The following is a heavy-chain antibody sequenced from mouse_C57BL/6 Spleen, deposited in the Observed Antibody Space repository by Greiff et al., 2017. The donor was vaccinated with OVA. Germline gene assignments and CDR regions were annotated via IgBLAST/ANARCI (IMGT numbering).Heavy chain of an antibody. CDR2: IDPETGGT. J-gene: IGHJ1*03. V-gene: IGHV1-15*01. D-gene: IGHD2-1*01. CDR1: GYTFTDYE. CDR3: TYYGNHWYFDV. Sequence: QVQLQQSGAELVRPGASVTLSCKASGYTFTDYEMHWVKQTPVHGLEWIGAIDPETGGTAYNQKFKGKAILTADKSSSTAYMELRSLTSEDSAVYYCTYYGNHWYFDVWGTGTMVTVSS.